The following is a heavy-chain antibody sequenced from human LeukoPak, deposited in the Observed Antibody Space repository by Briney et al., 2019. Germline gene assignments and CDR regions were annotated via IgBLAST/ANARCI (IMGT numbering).Heavy chain of an antibody. D-gene: IGHD6-25*01. CDR2: VYHSGST. V-gene: IGHV4-4*07. Sequence: SETLSLTCTVSGDSFSNYHWTWIRQPAGKGLEWIGRVYHSGSTYYNPSLKSRVSMSLDTPKSQFSLKLSSVTAADTAVYYCARMRSSIVAVGYFDYWGQGTLVTVSS. J-gene: IGHJ4*02. CDR1: GDSFSNYH. CDR3: ARMRSSIVAVGYFDY.